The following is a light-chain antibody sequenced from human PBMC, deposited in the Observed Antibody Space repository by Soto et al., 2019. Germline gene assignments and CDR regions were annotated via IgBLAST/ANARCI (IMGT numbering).Light chain of an antibody. Sequence: EIVMTQSPATLSLSPGERATLSCRASQSVGKYLVWYQQKPGQAPRLLIYDASTRATGIPARFSGSGSGTDFTLTISSLQSEDFAVYNCQQYNKWPPRTFGQGTKVDIK. CDR2: DAS. J-gene: IGKJ1*01. CDR1: QSVGKY. CDR3: QQYNKWPPRT. V-gene: IGKV3D-15*01.